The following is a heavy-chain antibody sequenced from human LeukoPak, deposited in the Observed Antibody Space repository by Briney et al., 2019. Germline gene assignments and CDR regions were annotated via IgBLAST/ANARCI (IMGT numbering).Heavy chain of an antibody. J-gene: IGHJ6*03. CDR1: GGSISSYY. CDR2: IYTSGST. V-gene: IGHV4-4*07. Sequence: PSETLSLTCTVSGGSISSYYWSWIRQPAGKGLEWIGRIYTSGSTNYNPSLKSRVTMSVDTSKNQFSLKLSSVTAADTAVYYCARGSGTTSDYYYMDVWGKGTTVTVPS. D-gene: IGHD1-7*01. CDR3: ARGSGTTSDYYYMDV.